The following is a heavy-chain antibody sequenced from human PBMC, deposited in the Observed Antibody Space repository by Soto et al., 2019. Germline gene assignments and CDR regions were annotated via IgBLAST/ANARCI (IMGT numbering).Heavy chain of an antibody. CDR2: IKQAGSEK. J-gene: IGHJ4*02. CDR1: GFTFSTYW. V-gene: IGHV3-7*01. CDR3: ARAYYYDSSGFSLGGY. Sequence: GGSLRLSCSASGFTFSTYWMSWVRQAPGKGLEWVANIKQAGSEKYYVDSVRGRFTISRDTAKNSLYLQMNSLRAEDTAVYYCARAYYYDSSGFSLGGYWGQGTLVTVSS. D-gene: IGHD3-22*01.